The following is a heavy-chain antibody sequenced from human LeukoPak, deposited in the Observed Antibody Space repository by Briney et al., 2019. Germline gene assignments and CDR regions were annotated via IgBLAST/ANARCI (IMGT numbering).Heavy chain of an antibody. D-gene: IGHD1-26*01. CDR1: GYTFTSYG. V-gene: IGHV1-18*01. Sequence: PLASVKVSCKASGYTFTSYGIIWVRQAPGQALEWMGWISAYNGNTNYAQKLQGRVTMTTDTSTSTAYMELRSLRSDDTAVYYCARDSIGIVGATYWGQGTLITVSS. CDR3: ARDSIGIVGATY. J-gene: IGHJ1*01. CDR2: ISAYNGNT.